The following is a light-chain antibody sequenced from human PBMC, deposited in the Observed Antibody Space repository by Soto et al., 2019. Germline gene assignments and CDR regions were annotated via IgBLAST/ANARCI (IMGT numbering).Light chain of an antibody. V-gene: IGLV1-44*01. CDR2: SNN. CDR3: VASDDSLYAYVA. J-gene: IGLJ2*01. Sequence: QSVLTQPPSASGTPGQRVTISCSGSSSNIGSNTVNWYQQLPGTAPKLVIYSNNQRPSGVPDRFSGSKSGTSASLAISGLESEVLSDYNWVASDDSLYAYVAVGGGTK. CDR1: SSNIGSNT.